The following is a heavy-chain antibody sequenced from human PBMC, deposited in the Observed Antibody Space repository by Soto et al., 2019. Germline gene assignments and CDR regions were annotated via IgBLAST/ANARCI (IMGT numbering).Heavy chain of an antibody. Sequence: GESLKISFMTSGYKFTNYLIAWVRQRPVKGLEWVGIIYPGDSDIRYSTSFEGQVTISADRSISTAYLQWGSLKASDTAVYFCARRPQRAFEPIDYCGQGTQVPVSP. CDR2: IYPGDSDI. CDR3: ARRPQRAFEPIDY. CDR1: GYKFTNYL. D-gene: IGHD3-3*02. J-gene: IGHJ4*02. V-gene: IGHV5-51*01.